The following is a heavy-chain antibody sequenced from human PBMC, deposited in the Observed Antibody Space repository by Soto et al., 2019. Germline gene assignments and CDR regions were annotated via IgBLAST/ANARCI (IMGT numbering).Heavy chain of an antibody. CDR2: ISWNSDSI. Sequence: EGQLEESGGGLVQPGRTLRLSCAASGFIFDDYAMHWVRQAPGKGLEWVSGISWNSDSIVYADSVKGRFTISRDTAKNLLKMHMNTLGAADTYFAYCSKDRYVGGPCSCSGCCGDSDVWGQGTMVPVSS. D-gene: IGHD2-2*01. V-gene: IGHV3-9*01. CDR3: SKDRYVGGPCSCSGCCGDSDV. CDR1: GFIFDDYA. J-gene: IGHJ3*01.